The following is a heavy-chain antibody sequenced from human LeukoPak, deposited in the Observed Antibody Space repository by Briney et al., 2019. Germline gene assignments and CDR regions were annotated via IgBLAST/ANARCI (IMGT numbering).Heavy chain of an antibody. Sequence: SQTLSLTCTVSGGSISSGGYYWSWIRQHPGQGLEWIGYFSNSGSTYYNPSLKSRVTISVDTSKNQFSLKLSSVTAADTAVYYCARGKGLSNSWYPRDAFDIWGQGTMVTVSS. D-gene: IGHD6-13*01. CDR2: FSNSGST. J-gene: IGHJ3*02. CDR1: GGSISSGGYY. V-gene: IGHV4-31*03. CDR3: ARGKGLSNSWYPRDAFDI.